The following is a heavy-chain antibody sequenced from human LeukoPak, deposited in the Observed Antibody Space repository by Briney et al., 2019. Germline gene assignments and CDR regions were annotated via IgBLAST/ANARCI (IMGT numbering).Heavy chain of an antibody. CDR1: GFTFSSYS. Sequence: RGSLRLSCAASGFTFSSYSMNWVRQAPGKGLEWASSISSSSSYIYYADSVKGRFTISRDNAKNSLYLQMNSLRAEDTAVYYCARVGSGGAKTDYWGQGTLVTVSS. J-gene: IGHJ4*02. CDR2: ISSSSSYI. V-gene: IGHV3-21*01. D-gene: IGHD2-15*01. CDR3: ARVGSGGAKTDY.